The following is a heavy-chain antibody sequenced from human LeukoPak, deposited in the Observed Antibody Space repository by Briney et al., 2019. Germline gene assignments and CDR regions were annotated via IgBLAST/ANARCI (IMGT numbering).Heavy chain of an antibody. CDR2: ISGSGGST. V-gene: IGHV3-23*01. J-gene: IGHJ4*02. CDR3: ARGLTTVTTKSY. Sequence: GGSLRLSCAASGFTFSSYGMSWVRQAPGKGLEWVSAISGSGGSTYYADSVKGRFTISRDNSKNTLYLQMNSLRAEGTAVYYCARGLTTVTTKSYWGQGTLVTVSS. D-gene: IGHD4-17*01. CDR1: GFTFSSYG.